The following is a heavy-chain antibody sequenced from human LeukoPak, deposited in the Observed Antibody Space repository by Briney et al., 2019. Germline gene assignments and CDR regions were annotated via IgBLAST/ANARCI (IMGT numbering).Heavy chain of an antibody. CDR3: ARDGYFDY. CDR1: GGSISSYY. CDR2: IYYSGGT. J-gene: IGHJ4*02. Sequence: SETLSLTCTVSGGSISSYYWSWIRQPPGKGLEWIGYIYYSGGTNYNPSLKSRVTISVDTSKNQFSLKLSSVTAADTAVYYCARDGYFDYWGQGTLVTVSS. V-gene: IGHV4-59*01. D-gene: IGHD3-22*01.